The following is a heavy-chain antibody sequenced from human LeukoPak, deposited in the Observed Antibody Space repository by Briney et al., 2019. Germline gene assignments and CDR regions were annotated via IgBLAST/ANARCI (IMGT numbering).Heavy chain of an antibody. V-gene: IGHV3-30*18. D-gene: IGHD6-25*01. CDR1: GFTFSSYG. CDR3: TKDSSGAIDY. Sequence: PGRFLRLSCAASGFTFSSYGMHWVRQAPGKGLEWVSFMSYDGSYKYYADSVKGRFTISGDTSKNTLYLQMNSLRAEDTAVYYCTKDSSGAIDYWGQGTLVTVSS. CDR2: MSYDGSYK. J-gene: IGHJ4*02.